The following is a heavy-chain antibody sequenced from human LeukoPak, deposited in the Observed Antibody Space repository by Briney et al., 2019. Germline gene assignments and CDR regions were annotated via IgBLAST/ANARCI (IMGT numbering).Heavy chain of an antibody. J-gene: IGHJ4*02. V-gene: IGHV4-4*02. CDR2: MNHSGST. D-gene: IGHD3-16*01. CDR3: ARDIGARRDDY. Sequence: SETLSLTCAVSAGSISSNNWWNWVRQPPGKGLEWIGEMNHSGSTNYNPSLKSRVTISVDKSKNQLSLKLSSVTAADKAVYYCARDIGARRDDYCCQGTLVTVTS. CDR1: AGSISSNNW.